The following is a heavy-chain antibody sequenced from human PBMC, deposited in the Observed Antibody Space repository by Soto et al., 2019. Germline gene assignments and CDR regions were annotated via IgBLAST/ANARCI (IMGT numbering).Heavy chain of an antibody. CDR1: GFTFSSYG. J-gene: IGHJ4*02. V-gene: IGHV3-30*18. CDR3: AKNYGDYARAGDY. Sequence: GGSLRLSCAASGFTFSSYGMHWVRQAPGKGLEWVAVISYDGSNKYYADSVKGRFTISRDNSKNTLYLQVNSLRAEDTAVYYCAKNYGDYARAGDYWGQGTLVTVSS. D-gene: IGHD4-17*01. CDR2: ISYDGSNK.